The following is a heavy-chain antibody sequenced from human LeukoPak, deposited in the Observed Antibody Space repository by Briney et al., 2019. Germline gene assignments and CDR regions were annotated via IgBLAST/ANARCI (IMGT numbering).Heavy chain of an antibody. D-gene: IGHD3-22*01. CDR2: INQDGSEK. CDR3: AKDESSGSYFDY. CDR1: GFTFSDYW. J-gene: IGHJ4*02. Sequence: PGGSLRLSCAVSGFTFSDYWMTWVRQAPGKGLEWVANINQDGSEKYYADSVKGRFTISRDNSKNTLYLQMNSLRAEDTAVYYCAKDESSGSYFDYWGQGTLVTVSS. V-gene: IGHV3-7*01.